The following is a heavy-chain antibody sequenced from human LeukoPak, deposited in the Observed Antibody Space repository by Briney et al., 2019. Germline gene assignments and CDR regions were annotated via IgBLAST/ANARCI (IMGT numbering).Heavy chain of an antibody. CDR2: ISYDGSNK. Sequence: PGRSLRLSCAASGFTFSSYGMHWVRQAPGKGLEWVAVISYDGSNKYYADSVKGRFTISRDNSKNTVYLQMNSLRAEDTAVYYCAKDFSKGLMSDGSGSYYPGYYWGQGTLVTVSS. CDR3: AKDFSKGLMSDGSGSYYPGYY. J-gene: IGHJ4*02. D-gene: IGHD3-10*01. V-gene: IGHV3-30*18. CDR1: GFTFSSYG.